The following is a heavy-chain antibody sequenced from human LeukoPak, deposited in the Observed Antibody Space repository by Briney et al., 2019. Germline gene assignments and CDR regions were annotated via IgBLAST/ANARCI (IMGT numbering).Heavy chain of an antibody. CDR1: GFTFSSYD. Sequence: GGSLRLSCAASGFTFSSYDMNWVRQAPGKGLEWVSYISSSSSTVYYADSVKGRFTISRDNAKNSLYLQMNSLRAEDTAVYYCARMGSGYDFYYYYYMDVWGKGTTVTVSS. CDR2: ISSSSSTV. CDR3: ARMGSGYDFYYYYYMDV. V-gene: IGHV3-48*01. J-gene: IGHJ6*03. D-gene: IGHD5-12*01.